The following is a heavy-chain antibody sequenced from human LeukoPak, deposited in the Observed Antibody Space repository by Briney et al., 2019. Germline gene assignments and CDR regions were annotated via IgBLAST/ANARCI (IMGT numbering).Heavy chain of an antibody. CDR1: GGTFSSYA. Sequence: GASVKVSCKASGGTFSSYAISWVRQAPGQGLEWMGWINTNTGNPTYAQGFTGRFVFSLDTSVSTAYLQISSLKAEDTVVYYCARAIPTRDFDYWGQGTLVTVSS. D-gene: IGHD2-2*02. J-gene: IGHJ4*02. CDR2: INTNTGNP. CDR3: ARAIPTRDFDY. V-gene: IGHV7-4-1*02.